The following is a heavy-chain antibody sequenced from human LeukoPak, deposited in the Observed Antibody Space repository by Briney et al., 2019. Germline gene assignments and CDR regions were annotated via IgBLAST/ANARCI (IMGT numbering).Heavy chain of an antibody. CDR2: ISGSGVST. D-gene: IGHD2-15*01. J-gene: IGHJ6*02. CDR1: MDISHTDY. V-gene: IGHV3-23*01. CDR3: ERGVCSGGRSYTRYYGMNV. Sequence: PGGSLRLLCAASMDISHTDYMLWATQAPGKGLEWVSSISGSGVSTYYADSVKGRFTISRDNSKNTLYLQMNSLRVGDTAAYYCERGVCSGGRSYTRYYGMNVWGQGSTVTVSS.